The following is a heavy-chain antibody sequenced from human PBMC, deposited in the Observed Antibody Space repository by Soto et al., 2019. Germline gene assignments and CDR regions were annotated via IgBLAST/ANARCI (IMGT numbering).Heavy chain of an antibody. CDR1: GYSFTSYW. D-gene: IGHD2-2*01. CDR3: ARRGHTSQHYVIDV. Sequence: GESLKISCKGSGYSFTSYWISWVRQLPGKGLEWMGRIDPSDSYTNYSPSFQGHVTISADKAISTAYLQWSSLKASDTAMYYCARRGHTSQHYVIDVSGQGTTVTVSS. V-gene: IGHV5-10-1*01. CDR2: IDPSDSYT. J-gene: IGHJ6*02.